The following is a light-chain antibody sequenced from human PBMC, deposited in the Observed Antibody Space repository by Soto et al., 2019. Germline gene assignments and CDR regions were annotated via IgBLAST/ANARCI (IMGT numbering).Light chain of an antibody. CDR3: VSYTTSASYV. J-gene: IGLJ1*01. CDR2: DIN. V-gene: IGLV2-14*01. CDR1: SSDVGNYIF. Sequence: QSALTQPASVSGSPGQSITISCTGTSSDVGNYIFVSWYRQHPGKAPKLKIYDINNRPSGVSNRFSGSKSGNTASLTISGLQAEDEADYYCVSYTTSASYVFGTGTKVTVL.